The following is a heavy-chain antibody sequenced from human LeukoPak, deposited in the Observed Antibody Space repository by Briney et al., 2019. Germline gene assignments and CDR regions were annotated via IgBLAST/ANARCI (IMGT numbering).Heavy chain of an antibody. Sequence: SETLSLTCTVSAVSLSTGYYYWNWIRQPPGKGLVWIGYISYSGSTYYNPSLKSRVAISVDTSRNQFSLKLTFLTAADTAVYYCARESYSRYYYFDYWGQGTLVTVSS. V-gene: IGHV4-30-4*01. J-gene: IGHJ4*02. CDR1: AVSLSTGYYY. CDR3: ARESYSRYYYFDY. CDR2: ISYSGST. D-gene: IGHD6-13*01.